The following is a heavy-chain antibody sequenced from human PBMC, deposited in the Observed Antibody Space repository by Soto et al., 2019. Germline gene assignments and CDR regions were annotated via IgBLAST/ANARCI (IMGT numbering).Heavy chain of an antibody. CDR3: TRSRFFDWIPSIPGLDY. V-gene: IGHV4-59*08. D-gene: IGHD3-3*01. CDR2: ISYSGST. J-gene: IGHJ4*02. CDR1: AGSISSYY. Sequence: SETLSLTCSVSAGSISSYYWSWIRQPPGKGLEWIGYISYSGSTNYNPSLKSRVTISVDTSKNQFFLEVTSVTAADTAKYCCTRSRFFDWIPSIPGLDYWGPGTWVTVSS.